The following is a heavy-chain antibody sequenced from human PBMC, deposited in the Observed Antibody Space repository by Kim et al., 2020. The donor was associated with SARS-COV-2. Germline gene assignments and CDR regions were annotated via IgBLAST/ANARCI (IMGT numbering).Heavy chain of an antibody. V-gene: IGHV3-48*03. CDR3: ARDPLNYYGSGSYYNEERWFDP. Sequence: GGSLRLSCAASGFTFSSYEMNWVRQAPGKGLEWVSYISSSGSTIYYADSVKGRFTISRDNAKNSLYLQMNSLRAEDTAVYYCARDPLNYYGSGSYYNEERWFDPWGQGTLVTVSS. CDR1: GFTFSSYE. J-gene: IGHJ5*02. D-gene: IGHD3-10*01. CDR2: ISSSGSTI.